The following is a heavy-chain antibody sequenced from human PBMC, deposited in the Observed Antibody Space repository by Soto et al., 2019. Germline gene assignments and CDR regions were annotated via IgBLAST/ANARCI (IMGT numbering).Heavy chain of an antibody. J-gene: IGHJ3*02. CDR2: ISYDGSNQ. D-gene: IGHD1-26*01. Sequence: GSLRLSCAASGFSFNTYGMYWVRQAPGKGLEWVAAISYDGSNQYHADSVKGRFTISRDNSKSTLYLQMNSLRDEDTAVYYCARRRRIVGATTVSAFDIWGQGTMVTVSS. V-gene: IGHV3-30*03. CDR3: ARRRRIVGATTVSAFDI. CDR1: GFSFNTYG.